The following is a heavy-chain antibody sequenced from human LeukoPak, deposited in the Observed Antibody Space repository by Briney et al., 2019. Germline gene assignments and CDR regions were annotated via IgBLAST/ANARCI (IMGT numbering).Heavy chain of an antibody. D-gene: IGHD2-2*01. Sequence: SETLSLTCGVSGYSISNSNWWGWIRQPPGKGLEWIGYIDYGGSTNYNPSLKSRATVSVDTSRNQFSLKLSSVTAADTAVYYCARDRRGSSEIDYWGQGTLVTVSS. CDR3: ARDRRGSSEIDY. CDR2: IDYGGST. V-gene: IGHV4-28*03. J-gene: IGHJ4*02. CDR1: GYSISNSNW.